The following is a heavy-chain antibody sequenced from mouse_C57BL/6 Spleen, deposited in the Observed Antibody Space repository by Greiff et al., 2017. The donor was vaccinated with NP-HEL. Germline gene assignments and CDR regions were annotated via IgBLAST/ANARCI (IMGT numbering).Heavy chain of an antibody. CDR1: GYTFTSYW. J-gene: IGHJ3*01. CDR2: IHPNSGST. Sequence: QVQLQQPGAELVKPGASVKLSCKASGYTFTSYWMHWVKQRPGQGLEWIGMIHPNSGSTNYNEKFKSKATLTVDKSSSTAYMQLSSLTSEDSAVYYCARNYYDYDAGFAYWGQGTLVTVSA. CDR3: ARNYYDYDAGFAY. D-gene: IGHD2-4*01. V-gene: IGHV1-64*01.